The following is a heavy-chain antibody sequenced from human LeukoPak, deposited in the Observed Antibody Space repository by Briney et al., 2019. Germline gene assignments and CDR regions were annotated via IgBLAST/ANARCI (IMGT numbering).Heavy chain of an antibody. D-gene: IGHD3-3*01. J-gene: IGHJ4*02. CDR1: GGSISSSSYY. V-gene: IGHV4-39*01. Sequence: NPSETLSLTCTVSGGSISSSSYYWGWIRQPPGKGLEWIGSIYYSGITYYNPSLKSRVTISVDTSKNQFSLKLSSVTAADTAVYYCARVNGFGVVTRVWGQGTLVTVSS. CDR2: IYYSGIT. CDR3: ARVNGFGVVTRV.